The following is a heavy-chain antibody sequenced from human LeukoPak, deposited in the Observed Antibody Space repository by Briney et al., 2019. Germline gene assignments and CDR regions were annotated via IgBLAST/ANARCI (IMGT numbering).Heavy chain of an antibody. V-gene: IGHV3-23*01. D-gene: IGHD2-15*01. CDR1: GFTFSSYA. J-gene: IGHJ4*02. CDR2: ISGSGGST. Sequence: GGSLRLSCAASGFTFSSYAMSWVRQAPGKGLEWVSSISGSGGSTYYADSVKGRFTISRDNSKNTLYLQMNSLRAEDTAVYYCAKVDRYCSGGSCYGFDYWGQGTLVTVSS. CDR3: AKVDRYCSGGSCYGFDY.